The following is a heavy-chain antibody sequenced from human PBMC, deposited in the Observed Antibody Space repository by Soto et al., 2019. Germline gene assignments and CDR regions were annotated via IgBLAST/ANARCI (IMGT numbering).Heavy chain of an antibody. V-gene: IGHV4-61*08. Sequence: QVQLQESGPGLVKPSETLSLTCTVSVSGGSVSTGVHYWRWIRQPPGKGLEWIGYIYYSGSTNYNPSLTSRVTISVDTSKNQFSLKLTSVTAADTAVYYCARGYYTSWYWFDRWGRGTLVTVSS. CDR3: ARGYYTSWYWFDR. J-gene: IGHJ2*01. D-gene: IGHD6-13*01. CDR2: IYYSGST. CDR1: GGSVSTGVHY.